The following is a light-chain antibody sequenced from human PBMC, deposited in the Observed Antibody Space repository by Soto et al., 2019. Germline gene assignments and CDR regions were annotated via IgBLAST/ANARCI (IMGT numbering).Light chain of an antibody. J-gene: IGLJ1*01. CDR1: SSDVGSYNY. CDR2: DVS. Sequence: QSALTQPRSVSGSPGQSVTISCTGTSSDVGSYNYVSWYQQHPGEAPKLMIYDVSELPSGVPDRFSGSTSGNTASLTISGLQAEDEADYYCCSYAGTYTYVFGTGTKLTVL. CDR3: CSYAGTYTYV. V-gene: IGLV2-11*01.